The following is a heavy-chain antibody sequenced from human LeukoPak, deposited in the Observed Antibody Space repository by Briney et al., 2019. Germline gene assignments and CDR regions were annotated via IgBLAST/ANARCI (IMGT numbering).Heavy chain of an antibody. Sequence: GGSLRLSCTASGFTFSRYSMNWVRQAPGKGLEWVSYISSSSTKYYADSVKGRYTISRDNAKNSLYLQMNSLRVEDTAVYQCAREVGGDNPIPLDYWGQGTLVTVSS. CDR2: ISSSSTK. CDR1: GFTFSRYS. V-gene: IGHV3-48*01. CDR3: AREVGGDNPIPLDY. J-gene: IGHJ4*02. D-gene: IGHD4-17*01.